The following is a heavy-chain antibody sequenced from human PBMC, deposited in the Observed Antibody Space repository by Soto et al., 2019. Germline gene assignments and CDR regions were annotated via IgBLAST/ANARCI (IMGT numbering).Heavy chain of an antibody. V-gene: IGHV2-26*01. D-gene: IGHD1-26*01. Sequence: SGPTLVNPTETLTLTCTVSGFSLSNARMGVSWIRQPPGKALEWLAHIFSNDEKSYSTSLKSRLTISKDTSKSQVVLTMTNMDPVDTATYYCARISESYFLYYYYGMDVWGQGTTVTVSS. CDR1: GFSLSNARMG. J-gene: IGHJ6*02. CDR2: IFSNDEK. CDR3: ARISESYFLYYYYGMDV.